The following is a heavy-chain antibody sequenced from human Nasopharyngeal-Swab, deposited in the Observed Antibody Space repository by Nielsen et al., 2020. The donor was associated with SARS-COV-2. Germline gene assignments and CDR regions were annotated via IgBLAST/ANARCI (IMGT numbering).Heavy chain of an antibody. CDR1: GFTFSSYA. D-gene: IGHD6-13*01. CDR2: ISGSGNSP. CDR3: AKDVSGSTWADYYYYGMDV. Sequence: GGSLRLSCAASGFTFSSYAMSWVRQVPGKGLEWVSAISGSGNSPYYADSVKGRFTISRDNSKNTLYLQMNSLRAEDTALYYCAKDVSGSTWADYYYYGMDVWGQGTTVTVSS. J-gene: IGHJ6*02. V-gene: IGHV3-23*01.